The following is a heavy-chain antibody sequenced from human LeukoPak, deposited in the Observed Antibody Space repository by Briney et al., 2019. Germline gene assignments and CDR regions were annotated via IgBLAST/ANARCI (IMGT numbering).Heavy chain of an antibody. CDR3: ARDPDILTGYSGYFDL. CDR1: GYTFTSYA. V-gene: IGHV1-3*01. CDR2: INAGNGNT. J-gene: IGHJ2*01. Sequence: ASVKVSCKASGYTFTSYAMHWVRQAPGQRLEWMGWINAGNGNTKYSQKFQGRVTITRDTSASTAYMELSSLRSEDTAVYYCARDPDILTGYSGYFDLWGRGTLVTVSS. D-gene: IGHD3-9*01.